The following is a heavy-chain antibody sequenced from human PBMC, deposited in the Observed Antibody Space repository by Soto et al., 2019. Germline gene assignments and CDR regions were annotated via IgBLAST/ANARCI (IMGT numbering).Heavy chain of an antibody. J-gene: IGHJ4*02. CDR2: ISYDGSNK. D-gene: IGHD6-19*01. V-gene: IGHV3-30-3*01. Sequence: TGGSLRLSCAASGSTFSSYAMHWVRQAPGKGLEWVAVISYDGSNKYYADSVKGRFTISRDNSKNTPYLQMNSLRAEDTAVYYCAKDKMEQWLVGGYFDNWGPGTQVTVSS. CDR1: GSTFSSYA. CDR3: AKDKMEQWLVGGYFDN.